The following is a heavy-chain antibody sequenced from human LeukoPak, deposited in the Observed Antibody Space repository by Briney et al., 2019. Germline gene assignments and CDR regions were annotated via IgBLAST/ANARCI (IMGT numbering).Heavy chain of an antibody. V-gene: IGHV3-7*05. D-gene: IGHD5-18*01. CDR1: AFTFSNYW. J-gene: IGHJ4*02. Sequence: PGGSLRLSCAASAFTFSNYWISWVRQAPGKGLEWVANIKQDGSEKYYVDSVEGRFTISRDNSKNSLDLQMNSLRAEDTAVYYCARDRGYSYGSFDYWGQGTLVTVSS. CDR3: ARDRGYSYGSFDY. CDR2: IKQDGSEK.